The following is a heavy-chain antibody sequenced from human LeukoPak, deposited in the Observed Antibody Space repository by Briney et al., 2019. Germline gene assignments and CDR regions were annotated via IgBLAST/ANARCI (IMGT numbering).Heavy chain of an antibody. CDR1: GFTFSSYS. V-gene: IGHV3-21*01. D-gene: IGHD4-17*01. CDR2: ISSSSSYI. Sequence: PGGSLRLSCAASGFTFSSYSMNWVRQAPGKGLEWVSSISSSSSYIYYADSVKGRFTISRDNAKNSLYLQMNSLRAGDTAVYYCARAVYGFDAFDIWGQGTMVTVSS. CDR3: ARAVYGFDAFDI. J-gene: IGHJ3*02.